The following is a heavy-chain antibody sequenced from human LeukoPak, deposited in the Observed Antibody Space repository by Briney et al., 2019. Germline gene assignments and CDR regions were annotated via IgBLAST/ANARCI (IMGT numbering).Heavy chain of an antibody. CDR1: GFTFSSYW. CDR2: INSDGSRT. J-gene: IGHJ4*02. CDR3: ASYHDSCGYLFDY. D-gene: IGHD3-22*01. Sequence: GGSLRLSCAPSGFTFSSYWMHCVRHAPGKGLVWVSRINSDGSRTSYADSVKGRFTISRDNAKNTLYLQMNSLRAEDTAVYYCASYHDSCGYLFDYWGEGTLVSVSS. V-gene: IGHV3-74*01.